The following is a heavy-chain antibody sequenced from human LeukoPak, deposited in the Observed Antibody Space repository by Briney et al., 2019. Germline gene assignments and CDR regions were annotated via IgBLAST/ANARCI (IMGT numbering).Heavy chain of an antibody. J-gene: IGHJ6*02. D-gene: IGHD5-18*01. CDR1: GGTFSSYA. CDR3: ARDGTWIQLWLSYYYYGMDV. V-gene: IGHV1-69*13. Sequence: SVKVSCKASGGTFSSYAISWVRQAPGQGLEWMGGIIPILGTANYAQKFQGRVTITADESTSTAYMELSSLRSEDTAVYYCARDGTWIQLWLSYYYYGMDVWGQGTTVTVSS. CDR2: IIPILGTA.